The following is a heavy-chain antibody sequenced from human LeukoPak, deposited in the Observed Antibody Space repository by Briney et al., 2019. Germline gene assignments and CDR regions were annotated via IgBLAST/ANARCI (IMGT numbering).Heavy chain of an antibody. CDR1: GGSISSNYYY. CDR3: ASSYYYDSSGYTPFDY. J-gene: IGHJ4*02. CDR2: IYYSGST. V-gene: IGHV4-39*01. D-gene: IGHD3-22*01. Sequence: PSETLSLTCTVSGGSISSNYYYWGWIRQPPGKGLEWIGSIYYSGSTNYNPSLKSRVIMTIDRSKNQFSLKLSSVTAADTAVYYCASSYYYDSSGYTPFDYWGQGTLVTVSS.